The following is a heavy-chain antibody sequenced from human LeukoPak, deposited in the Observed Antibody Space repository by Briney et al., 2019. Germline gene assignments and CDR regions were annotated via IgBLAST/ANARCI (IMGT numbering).Heavy chain of an antibody. CDR2: IYYSGST. CDR1: GGSISSYY. CDR3: ARGLTARIYGMDV. V-gene: IGHV4-59*01. D-gene: IGHD6-6*01. J-gene: IGHJ6*02. Sequence: PSETLSLTCTVSGGSISSYYWSWIRQPPGKGLEWIGYIYYSGSTNYNPSLKSRVTISVDTSKNQFTLKLSSVTAADTAVYYCARGLTARIYGMDVWGQETTVPVSS.